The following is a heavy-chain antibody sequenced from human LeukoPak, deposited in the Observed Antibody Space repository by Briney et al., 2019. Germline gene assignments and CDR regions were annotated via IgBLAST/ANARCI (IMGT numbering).Heavy chain of an antibody. J-gene: IGHJ5*02. Sequence: SETLSLTCIVSGGSINSYYWSWIRQHPGKGLEWIGYIYYSGSTYYNPSLKSRVTISVDTSKNQFSLKLSSVTAADTAVYYCARWIWFGEFTGWFDPWGQGTLVTVSS. D-gene: IGHD3-10*01. CDR2: IYYSGST. CDR1: GGSINSYY. CDR3: ARWIWFGEFTGWFDP. V-gene: IGHV4-59*06.